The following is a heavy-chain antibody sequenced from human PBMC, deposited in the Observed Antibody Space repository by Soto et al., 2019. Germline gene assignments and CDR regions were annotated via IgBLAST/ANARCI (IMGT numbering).Heavy chain of an antibody. J-gene: IGHJ5*01. V-gene: IGHV3-23*01. D-gene: IGHD1-20*01. Sequence: DVQLLESGGGLVQPGGSLTLSCAASRFTFSDFAMSWVRQAPGKGLEWVSSIGGLGSDTYYADPVKGRFTISRDNSKNTLYLQMVGLIDEDTALYYCAKEEVPYNGKWYWFDYWGQGTLVIVS. CDR2: IGGLGSDT. CDR3: AKEEVPYNGKWYWFDY. CDR1: RFTFSDFA.